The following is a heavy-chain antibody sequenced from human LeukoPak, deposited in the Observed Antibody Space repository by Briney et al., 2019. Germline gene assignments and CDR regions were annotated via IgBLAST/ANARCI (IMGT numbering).Heavy chain of an antibody. V-gene: IGHV4-4*07. CDR1: GGSINTYY. J-gene: IGHJ6*03. CDR2: IYSSGRT. Sequence: SETLSLTCTVSGGSINTYYWSWIRQPAGKGLEWIGRIYSSGRTNYNPSLKSRVTMSVDTSKNQFSLKLSSVTAADTAVYYCARPSYCSSTRCDPDYYYMDVWGKGTTVTVSS. CDR3: ARPSYCSSTRCDPDYYYMDV. D-gene: IGHD2-2*01.